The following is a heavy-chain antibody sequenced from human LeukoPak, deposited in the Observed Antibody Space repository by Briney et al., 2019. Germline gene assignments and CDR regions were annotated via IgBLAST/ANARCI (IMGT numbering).Heavy chain of an antibody. CDR3: ARIDYYDSSGLFDY. CDR2: ISSSSSYI. Sequence: PGGSLSLSCAASGFTFSSYSMNWVRQAPGKGLEWVSSISSSSSYIYYADSVKGRFSISRDNAKNSLYLQMNSLRAEDTAVYYCARIDYYDSSGLFDYWGQGTLVTVSS. D-gene: IGHD3-22*01. CDR1: GFTFSSYS. V-gene: IGHV3-21*01. J-gene: IGHJ4*02.